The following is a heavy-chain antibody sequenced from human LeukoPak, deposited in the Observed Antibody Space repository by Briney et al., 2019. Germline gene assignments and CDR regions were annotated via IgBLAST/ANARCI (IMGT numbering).Heavy chain of an antibody. CDR3: ARQGSYFDY. J-gene: IGHJ4*02. V-gene: IGHV5-51*01. CDR1: GYFFTSNW. CDR2: IYPGDSDT. Sequence: GESLKISCRGSGYFFTSNWIAWVRQMPGKGLEWMGIIYPGDSDTRYSPSFQGEVAISADKSISTAYLQWSSLKASDTAMYYCARQGSYFDYWAQGTLVTDSS.